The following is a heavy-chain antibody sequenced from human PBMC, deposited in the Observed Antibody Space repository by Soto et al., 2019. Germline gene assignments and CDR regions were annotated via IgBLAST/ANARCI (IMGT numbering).Heavy chain of an antibody. Sequence: PGGSLRLSCAASGFTFSNAWMNWVRQAPGKGLEWVGRIKSKTDGGTTDYAAPVKGRFTISRDDSKNTLYLQLNSLKPEDTAVYYCTTDLRMGGIEPVTGYYYYGMDVWGQGTTVTVSS. D-gene: IGHD2-21*01. J-gene: IGHJ6*02. CDR1: GFTFSNAW. CDR3: TTDLRMGGIEPVTGYYYYGMDV. V-gene: IGHV3-15*07. CDR2: IKSKTDGGTT.